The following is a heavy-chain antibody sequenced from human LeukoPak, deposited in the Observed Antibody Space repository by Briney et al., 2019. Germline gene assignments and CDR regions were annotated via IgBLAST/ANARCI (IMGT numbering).Heavy chain of an antibody. D-gene: IGHD6-19*01. CDR3: ARGVYGSSGFSFDY. CDR1: GGTFSSYA. CDR2: IIPIFGTA. Sequence: VASVKVSCKASGGTFSSYAISWVRQAPGQGLEWTGGIIPIFGTANYAQKFQGRVTITADESTSTAYMELSSLRSEDTAVYYCARGVYGSSGFSFDYWGQGTLVTVSS. V-gene: IGHV1-69*13. J-gene: IGHJ4*02.